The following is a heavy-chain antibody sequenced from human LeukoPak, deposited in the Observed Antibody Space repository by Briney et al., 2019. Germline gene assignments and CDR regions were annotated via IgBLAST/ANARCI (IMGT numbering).Heavy chain of an antibody. D-gene: IGHD6-19*01. CDR1: GGSFSGYY. CDR3: ARGGKSGWYKSLDY. Sequence: PSETLSLTCAVYGGSFSGYYWSWIRQPPGKGLEWIGEINHSGSTNYNPSLKSRVTISVDTSKNQFSLKLSSVTATDTAVYYCARGGKSGWYKSLDYWGQGTLVTVSS. J-gene: IGHJ4*02. V-gene: IGHV4-34*01. CDR2: INHSGST.